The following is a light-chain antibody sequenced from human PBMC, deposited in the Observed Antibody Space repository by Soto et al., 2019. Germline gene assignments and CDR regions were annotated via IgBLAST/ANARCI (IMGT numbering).Light chain of an antibody. CDR2: AAS. V-gene: IGKV1-9*01. CDR1: QALSSY. Sequence: IQLTQSPSSLSASVGDRVTITFRASQALSSYLAWYQQKPGKAPKLLIYAASTLQSGVPSRFSGSGSGTEFTLTISSLQPDDFATYYCQQYDSYWTFGQGTKVDI. CDR3: QQYDSYWT. J-gene: IGKJ1*01.